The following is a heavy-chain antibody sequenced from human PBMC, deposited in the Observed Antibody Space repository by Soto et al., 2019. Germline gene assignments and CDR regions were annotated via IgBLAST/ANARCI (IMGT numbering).Heavy chain of an antibody. J-gene: IGHJ6*02. Sequence: QVQLVQSGAEVKKPGSSVKVSCKASGGTISSYAISWVRQAPGQGLEWMGGIIPIFGTANYAQKFQGRVTITAYESTSTAYMELSRLRSEDTAVYYCAWVRSSGESYYYGMDVWGQGTTVTVSS. V-gene: IGHV1-69*01. CDR3: AWVRSSGESYYYGMDV. CDR2: IIPIFGTA. CDR1: GGTISSYA. D-gene: IGHD3-10*01.